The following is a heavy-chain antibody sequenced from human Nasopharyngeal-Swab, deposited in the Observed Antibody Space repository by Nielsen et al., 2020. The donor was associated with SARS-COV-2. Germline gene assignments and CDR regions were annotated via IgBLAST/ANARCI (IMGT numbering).Heavy chain of an antibody. CDR1: GDSVSSNSAA. CDR2: TYYRSQWYF. D-gene: IGHD1-14*01. CDR3: ARIAQAAEPH. V-gene: IGHV6-1*01. Sequence: SQTLSLTCAISGDSVSSNSAAWSWIRQSPSRGLEWLGRTYYRSQWYFNYAASVKGRITITPDTSNNQFSLQLSSVTPEDTAVYYCARIAQAAEPHWGQGTLVTVSS. J-gene: IGHJ4*02.